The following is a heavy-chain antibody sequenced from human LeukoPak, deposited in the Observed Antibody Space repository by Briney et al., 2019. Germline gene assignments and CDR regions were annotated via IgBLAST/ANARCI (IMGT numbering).Heavy chain of an antibody. CDR1: GFTFSSYA. Sequence: GGSLRLSCAASGFTFSSYAMSWVRQAPGKGLEWVSAISGSGGSTYYADSVKGRFTISRDNSKNTLHLQMNSLRAEDTAVYYCAKDLANYYGSGSYSNWGQGTLVTVSS. CDR2: ISGSGGST. J-gene: IGHJ4*02. D-gene: IGHD3-10*01. CDR3: AKDLANYYGSGSYSN. V-gene: IGHV3-23*01.